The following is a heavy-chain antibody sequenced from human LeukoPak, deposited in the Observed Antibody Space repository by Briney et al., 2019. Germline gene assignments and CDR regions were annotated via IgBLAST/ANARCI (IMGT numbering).Heavy chain of an antibody. CDR2: VYYSGST. Sequence: TPSETLSLTCTVSGGSISTYYWNWIRQPPGKGLEWIGYVYYSGSTNYNPSLESRVTISVDTSKNQFSLMLSSVTAADTAVYYCARGETKKTGMDVWAKGPQSPSP. D-gene: IGHD3-16*01. CDR1: GGSISTYY. CDR3: ARGETKKTGMDV. V-gene: IGHV4-59*01. J-gene: IGHJ6*02.